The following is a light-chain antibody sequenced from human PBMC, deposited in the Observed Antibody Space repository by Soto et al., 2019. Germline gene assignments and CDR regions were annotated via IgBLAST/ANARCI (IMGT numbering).Light chain of an antibody. V-gene: IGKV3-20*01. Sequence: EIVLTQSPGTLSLSPGERATLSCRASQSVSSSYLAWYQQKPGQAPRLLIYGASSRATGIPDRFSGSGSGTDFPLTISRLEPDDFAVYYCKQYGSSPPYTFGQGTKLEIK. CDR3: KQYGSSPPYT. CDR2: GAS. J-gene: IGKJ2*01. CDR1: QSVSSSY.